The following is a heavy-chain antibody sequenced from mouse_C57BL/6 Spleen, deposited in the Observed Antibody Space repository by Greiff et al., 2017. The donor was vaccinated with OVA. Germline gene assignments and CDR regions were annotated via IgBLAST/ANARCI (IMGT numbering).Heavy chain of an antibody. CDR2: INPNNGGT. CDR3: ARPSITHWYFDV. Sequence: EVQLQQSGPELVKPGASVKMSCKASGYTFTDYNMHWVKQSHGKSLEWIGYINPNNGGTSYNQKFKGKATLTVNKSSSTAYMELRSLTSEDSAVYYCARPSITHWYFDVWGTGTTVTVSS. CDR1: GYTFTDYN. V-gene: IGHV1-22*01. D-gene: IGHD2-10*02. J-gene: IGHJ1*03.